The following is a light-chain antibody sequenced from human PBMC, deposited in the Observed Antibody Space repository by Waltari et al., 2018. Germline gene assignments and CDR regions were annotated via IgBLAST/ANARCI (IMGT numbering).Light chain of an antibody. J-gene: IGKJ2*01. CDR3: QHYYNSPHN. CDR2: EAS. V-gene: IGKV1-27*01. Sequence: DILMTQSPPSLSASVGDRVTITCRASQDITNDLAWYHQKPGEIPKLLIFEASSLQSGIPSRFSGSGSGTDFTLTISSLQSEDLGTYNCQHYYNSPHNFGQGTKVEVK. CDR1: QDITND.